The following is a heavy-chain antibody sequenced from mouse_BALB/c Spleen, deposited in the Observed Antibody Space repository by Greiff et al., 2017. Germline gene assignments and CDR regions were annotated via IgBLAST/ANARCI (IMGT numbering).Heavy chain of an antibody. CDR2: INPYNDGT. V-gene: IGHV1-14*01. D-gene: IGHD2-1*01. Sequence: VQLKESGPELVKPGASVKMSCKASGYTFTSYVMHWVKQKPGQGLEWIGYINPYNDGTKYNEKFKGKATLTSDKSSSTAYMELSSLTSEDSAVYYCARGEVYYGNYGFAYWGQGTLVTVSA. CDR1: GYTFTSYV. CDR3: ARGEVYYGNYGFAY. J-gene: IGHJ3*01.